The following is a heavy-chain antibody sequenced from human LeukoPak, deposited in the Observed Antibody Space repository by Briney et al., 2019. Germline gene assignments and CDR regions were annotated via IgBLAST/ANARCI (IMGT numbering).Heavy chain of an antibody. CDR2: MYHSGST. CDR1: GYSISSAYY. Sequence: PSETLSLTCSVSGYSISSAYYWGWIRQPPGKGLEWIGTMYHSGSTNYNPSLKSRVTISVDTSKNQFPLKLSSVTAADTAVYYCARDDEAFDIWGQGTMVTVSS. CDR3: ARDDEAFDI. V-gene: IGHV4-38-2*02. J-gene: IGHJ3*02.